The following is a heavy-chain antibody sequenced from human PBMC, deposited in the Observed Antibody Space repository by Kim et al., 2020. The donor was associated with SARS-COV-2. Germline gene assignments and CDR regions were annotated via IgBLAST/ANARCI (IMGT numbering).Heavy chain of an antibody. CDR3: ARARGPPSSGGVDY. CDR1: GGSISSGDYY. Sequence: SETLSLTCTVSGGSISSGDYYWSWIRQPPGKGLEWIGYIYYSGSTYYNPSLKSRVTISVDTSKNQFSLKLSSVTAADTAVYYCARARGPPSSGGVDYWGQGTLVTVSS. V-gene: IGHV4-30-4*01. CDR2: IYYSGST. J-gene: IGHJ4*02. D-gene: IGHD3-3*01.